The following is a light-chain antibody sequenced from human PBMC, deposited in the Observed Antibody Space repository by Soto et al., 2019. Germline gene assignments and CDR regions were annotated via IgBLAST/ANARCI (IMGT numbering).Light chain of an antibody. Sequence: QAVVTQEPSLTVSPGGTVTLTCASSTGTVTTSNYPSWFQHKPGQAPRALIYTTSNKHSWTPARFSVSLLGGKAALTLSGAQTEDEAEYYCLLCYGGAPLVFGGGTKLTVL. CDR1: TGTVTTSNY. CDR2: TTS. V-gene: IGLV7-43*01. CDR3: LLCYGGAPLV. J-gene: IGLJ3*02.